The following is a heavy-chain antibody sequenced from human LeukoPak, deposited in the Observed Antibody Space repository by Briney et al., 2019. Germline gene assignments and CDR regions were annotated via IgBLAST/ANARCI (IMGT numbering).Heavy chain of an antibody. Sequence: AAVSVSCKASGYTFIDYYMSGVRQAPGEGVEWRGWINTNTGETNYAQKLQGRVTITRETSRSTVYMELTRLTSDDTAVYYCARWGGVQFDPWGQGTLVTGSS. J-gene: IGHJ5*02. D-gene: IGHD2-8*01. CDR1: GYTFIDYY. V-gene: IGHV1-2*02. CDR2: INTNTGET. CDR3: ARWGGVQFDP.